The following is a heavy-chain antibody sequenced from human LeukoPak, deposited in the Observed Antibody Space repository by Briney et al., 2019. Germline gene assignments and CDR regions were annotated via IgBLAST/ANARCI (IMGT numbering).Heavy chain of an antibody. D-gene: IGHD5-12*01. CDR3: ATDLMIVATTPNQYFDY. V-gene: IGHV1-24*01. CDR2: FDPEDGET. J-gene: IGHJ4*02. CDR1: GYTLTELS. Sequence: ASVKVSCKVSGYTLTELSMHWVRQAPGRGLEWMGGFDPEDGETIYAQKFQGRVTMTEDTSTDTAYMELSSLRSEDTAVYYCATDLMIVATTPNQYFDYWGQGTPVTVSS.